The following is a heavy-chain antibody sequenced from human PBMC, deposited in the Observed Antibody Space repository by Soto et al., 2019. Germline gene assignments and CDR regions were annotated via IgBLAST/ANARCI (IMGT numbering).Heavy chain of an antibody. V-gene: IGHV3-23*01. Sequence: EVQLLESGGGLVQPGGSLRLSCAASGFTFSSYAMSWVRQAPGKGLEWVSDISGVGGNTDYAESVRGRFTISSDNSKNTLYLQLTMIRTDDTAVYYCANDRVMTTVTAHDHWGQGTLVTVSS. CDR1: GFTFSSYA. D-gene: IGHD4-4*01. CDR3: ANDRVMTTVTAHDH. J-gene: IGHJ4*02. CDR2: ISGVGGNT.